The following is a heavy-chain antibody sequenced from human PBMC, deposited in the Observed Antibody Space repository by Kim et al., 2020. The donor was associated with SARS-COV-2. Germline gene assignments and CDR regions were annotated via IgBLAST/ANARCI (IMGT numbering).Heavy chain of an antibody. D-gene: IGHD7-27*01. Sequence: YSPAFQGQVTISADKSISTAYLQWSSLKASDTAMYYCARASPLTDDAFDIWGQGTMVTVSS. J-gene: IGHJ3*02. V-gene: IGHV5-51*01. CDR3: ARASPLTDDAFDI.